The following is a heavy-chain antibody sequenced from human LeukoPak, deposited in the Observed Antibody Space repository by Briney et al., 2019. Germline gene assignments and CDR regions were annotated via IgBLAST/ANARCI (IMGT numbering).Heavy chain of an antibody. D-gene: IGHD3-3*01. Sequence: GGSLRLSCAASGFTFSSYWMYWVRQAPGKGLVWVSRINSDESSTSYADSVKGRFTISGDNAKNTLYLQMNSLRAEDTAVYYCVRDGAYSTIFYWGQGTLVTVSS. CDR1: GFTFSSYW. CDR2: INSDESST. J-gene: IGHJ4*01. V-gene: IGHV3-74*01. CDR3: VRDGAYSTIFY.